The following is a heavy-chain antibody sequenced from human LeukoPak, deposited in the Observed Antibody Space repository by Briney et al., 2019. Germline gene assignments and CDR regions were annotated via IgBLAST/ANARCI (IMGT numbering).Heavy chain of an antibody. Sequence: PSETLSLTCTVSGGSISSYYWSWIRQPPGKGVEWIGYMYYSGSTNYNPSLKSRVTISVDTSKNQFSLKLSSVTAADTAVYYCARGSKPAAMGGYYYYYYMDVWGKGTTVTVSS. J-gene: IGHJ6*03. D-gene: IGHD2-2*01. V-gene: IGHV4-59*01. CDR2: MYYSGST. CDR3: ARGSKPAAMGGYYYYYYMDV. CDR1: GGSISSYY.